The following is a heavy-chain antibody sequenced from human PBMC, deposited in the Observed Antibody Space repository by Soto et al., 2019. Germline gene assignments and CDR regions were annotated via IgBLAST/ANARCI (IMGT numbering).Heavy chain of an antibody. CDR3: ASGYCSGGSCYSHFDY. CDR1: GYTFTSYA. V-gene: IGHV1-3*01. CDR2: INAGNGNT. Sequence: ASVKVSCKASGYTFTSYAMHWVRQAPGQRLEWMGWINAGNGNTKYSQKFQGRVTITRDTSASTAYMELSSLRSEDTAVYYCASGYCSGGSCYSHFDYWGQGTLVTVSS. J-gene: IGHJ4*02. D-gene: IGHD2-15*01.